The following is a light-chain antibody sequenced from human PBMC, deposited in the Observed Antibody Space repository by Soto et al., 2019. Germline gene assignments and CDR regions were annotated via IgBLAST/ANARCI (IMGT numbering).Light chain of an antibody. J-gene: IGKJ1*01. CDR1: QSVSSNY. CDR3: QQYGGSPKT. Sequence: EIVLTQSPGTLSLSPGERATLSCRASQSVSSNYLAWYQQKPGQAPRLLIYGASSRATGIPDRFSGSGSGTDFTLTISRLEPEDLAVYYCQQYGGSPKTFGQGTKVDIK. V-gene: IGKV3-20*01. CDR2: GAS.